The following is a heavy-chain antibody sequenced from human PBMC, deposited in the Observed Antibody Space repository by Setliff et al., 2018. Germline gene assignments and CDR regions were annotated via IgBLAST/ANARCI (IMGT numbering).Heavy chain of an antibody. CDR3: ASANTTGYYYFDY. J-gene: IGHJ4*02. CDR2: MSASGTST. D-gene: IGHD1-26*01. CDR1: GFTFSSYA. Sequence: GGSLRLSCATSGFTFSSYAMSWVRQAPGKGLEWVSAMSASGTSTYHADSVKGRFTISGDNSKNTLYLQMNSLRAEDTAVYYCASANTTGYYYFDYWGQGTLVTVSS. V-gene: IGHV3-23*01.